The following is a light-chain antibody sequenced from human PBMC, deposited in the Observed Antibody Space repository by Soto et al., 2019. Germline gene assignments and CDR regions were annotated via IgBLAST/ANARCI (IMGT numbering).Light chain of an antibody. V-gene: IGLV1-51*01. Sequence: QSVLTQPPSVSAAPGQKVTISCSGSTSNIGTNYVSWYQQLPGTAPRLLIYDNNKRPSGIPDRFSGSKSDTSATLGITGLQTGDEADYYCATWDSSLSAVVFGGGTKVTVL. CDR3: ATWDSSLSAVV. CDR1: TSNIGTNY. CDR2: DNN. J-gene: IGLJ2*01.